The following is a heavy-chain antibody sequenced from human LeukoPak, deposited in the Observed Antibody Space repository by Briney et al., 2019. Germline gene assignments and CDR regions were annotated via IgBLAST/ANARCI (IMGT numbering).Heavy chain of an antibody. CDR2: FYSGGST. CDR1: GFTVSSNY. Sequence: GGSLRLSCAASGFTVSSNYMSWVRQAPGKGLEWVSVFYSGGSTYYADSVKGRFTISRDNSKNTLYLQMNSLRAEDTAVYYCARVGDCSGGSCYSDFYYFDYWGQGTLVTVSS. D-gene: IGHD2-15*01. CDR3: ARVGDCSGGSCYSDFYYFDY. V-gene: IGHV3-66*02. J-gene: IGHJ4*02.